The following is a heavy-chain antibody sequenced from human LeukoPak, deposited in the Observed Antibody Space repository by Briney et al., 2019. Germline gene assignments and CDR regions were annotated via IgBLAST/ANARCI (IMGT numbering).Heavy chain of an antibody. D-gene: IGHD3-10*01. V-gene: IGHV3-21*01. CDR1: GFTFSSYS. CDR3: ARVTHHMVRGVIDY. CDR2: ISSSSSYI. Sequence: GGSLRLSCAASGFTFSSYSLNWVRQAPGKGLEWVSSISSSSSYIYYADSVKGRFTISRDNAKNSLYLQMNSLRAEDTAVYYCARVTHHMVRGVIDYWGQGTLVTVSS. J-gene: IGHJ4*02.